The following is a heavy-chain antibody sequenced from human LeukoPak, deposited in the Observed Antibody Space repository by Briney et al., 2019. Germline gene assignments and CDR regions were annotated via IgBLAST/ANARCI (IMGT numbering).Heavy chain of an antibody. CDR1: GYTLTELS. Sequence: ASVKVSCKVSGYTLTELSMHWVRQAPGKGLEWMGGFDPEDGETMYAQKIQGRVTMTEDTSTDKAYMEMSSLRSEDTAVYYCATGQSRTVVKGPNYWGQGTLVTVSS. J-gene: IGHJ4*02. CDR2: FDPEDGET. D-gene: IGHD4-23*01. V-gene: IGHV1-24*01. CDR3: ATGQSRTVVKGPNY.